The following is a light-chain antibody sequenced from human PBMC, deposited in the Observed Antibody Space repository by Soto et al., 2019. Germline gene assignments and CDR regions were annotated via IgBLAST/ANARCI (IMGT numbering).Light chain of an antibody. J-gene: IGLJ3*02. CDR3: SSYTGSSTS. CDR1: SSDVGRYNY. V-gene: IGLV2-14*01. Sequence: QSVLSQPASVSGSRGQSITISCTGTSSDVGRYNYVSWYQQHPGKAPKLIIYDVSYRPSGVSDRFSGSKSGNTASLTISGFQAEDEADYYCSSYTGSSTSFGGGTKLTVL. CDR2: DVS.